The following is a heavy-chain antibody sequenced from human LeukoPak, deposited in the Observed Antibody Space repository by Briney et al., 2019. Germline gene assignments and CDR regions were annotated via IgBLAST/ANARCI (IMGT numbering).Heavy chain of an antibody. CDR1: GGSISSGGYC. CDR3: ARADYDSSGYYPDY. Sequence: SETLSLTCTVSGGSISSGGYCWSWIRQHPGKGLEWIGYIYYSGSTYYNPSLKSRVTISVDTSKNQFSLKLSSVTAADTAVYYCARADYDSSGYYPDYWGQGTLVTVSS. J-gene: IGHJ4*02. CDR2: IYYSGST. D-gene: IGHD3-22*01. V-gene: IGHV4-31*03.